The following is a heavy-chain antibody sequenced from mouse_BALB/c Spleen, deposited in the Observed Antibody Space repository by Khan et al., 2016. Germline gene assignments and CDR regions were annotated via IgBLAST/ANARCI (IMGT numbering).Heavy chain of an antibody. CDR2: IHYSGST. Sequence: EVQLLESGPDLVKPSQSLSLTCTVTGYSISSGYSWHWIRQFPGNKLEWMAYIHYSGSTNYNPSLKSRISITRDTSKNQFFLQLISVTTEDTATXYCARGDYYGSGYWGQGTTLTVSS. J-gene: IGHJ2*01. CDR1: GYSISSGYS. V-gene: IGHV3-1*02. CDR3: ARGDYYGSGY. D-gene: IGHD1-1*01.